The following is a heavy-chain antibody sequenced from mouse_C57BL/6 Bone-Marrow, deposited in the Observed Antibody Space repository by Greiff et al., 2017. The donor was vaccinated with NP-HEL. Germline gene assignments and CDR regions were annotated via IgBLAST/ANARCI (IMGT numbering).Heavy chain of an antibody. CDR1: GFTFNTYA. V-gene: IGHV10-3*01. Sequence: EVQLVESGGGLVQPKGSLKLSCAASGFTFNTYAMHWVRQSPGKGLEWVARIRSKSSNYATYYADSVKDSFTISRDDSHSMLYLQMNNLKTEDPAMYYCVRDPLLTTVDYAMDYWGQGTSVTVSS. D-gene: IGHD1-1*01. J-gene: IGHJ4*01. CDR2: IRSKSSNYAT. CDR3: VRDPLLTTVDYAMDY.